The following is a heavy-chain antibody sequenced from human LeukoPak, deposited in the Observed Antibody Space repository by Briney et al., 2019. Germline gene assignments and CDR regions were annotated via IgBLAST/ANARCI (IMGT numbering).Heavy chain of an antibody. CDR2: ISTTGRAT. CDR3: AHQVPPNDEYFDH. CDR1: GFTVSSYS. V-gene: IGHV3-23*01. J-gene: IGHJ1*01. Sequence: GGSLRLSCVASGFTVSSYSMHWVRQAPGEGLEWLSGISTTGRATDYADSIKGRFNISRDNSKNTVFLQMNSLRAEDTAEYFCAHQVPPNDEYFDHWGQGTLVTVSS.